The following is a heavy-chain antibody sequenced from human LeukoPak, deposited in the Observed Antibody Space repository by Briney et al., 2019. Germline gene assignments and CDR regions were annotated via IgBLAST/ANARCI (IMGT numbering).Heavy chain of an antibody. V-gene: IGHV1-8*01. J-gene: IGHJ5*01. CDR3: TRGDPSGYYHP. CDR2: KNPTTGNT. Sequence: GASVKVSCKASGYSFANYDVIWVRQATGQGLEWMGWKNPTTGNTGFAQRFQGRVTITTDTSISTAFMELTSLRSEDAAVYYCTRGDPSGYYHPWGQGTLVTVSS. D-gene: IGHD3-22*01. CDR1: GYSFANYD.